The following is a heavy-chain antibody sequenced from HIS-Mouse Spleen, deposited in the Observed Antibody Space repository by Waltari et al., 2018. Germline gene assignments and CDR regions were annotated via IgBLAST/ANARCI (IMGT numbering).Heavy chain of an antibody. J-gene: IGHJ2*01. CDR1: GGSISRSSYY. CDR3: AREIPYSSSWYDWYFDL. D-gene: IGHD6-13*01. CDR2: IYYSGST. Sequence: QLQLQESGPGLVKPSETLSLTCTFSGGSISRSSYYWGWIRQPPGKGLEWIGSIYYSGSTYYNPSLKSRVTISVDTSKNQFSLKLSSVTAADTAVYYCAREIPYSSSWYDWYFDLWGRGTLVTVSS. V-gene: IGHV4-39*07.